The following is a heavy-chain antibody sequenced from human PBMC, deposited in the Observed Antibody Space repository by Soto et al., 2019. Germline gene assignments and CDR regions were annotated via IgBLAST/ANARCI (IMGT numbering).Heavy chain of an antibody. CDR3: AKHFNGGRLQSPLDL. J-gene: IGHJ4*02. D-gene: IGHD1-1*01. V-gene: IGHV3-23*04. CDR2: LSDNVGTT. CDR1: GVPFGTFT. Sequence: EVQLVESGGGLVQPGGSLRLSCAVSGVPFGTFTMNWVRQAPGKGLEWVSGLSDNVGTTHYAYSVKGRFTISRDKSKKTLYLQMNNPRAEDTAGYYCAKHFNGGRLQSPLDLWGQGTLVTVSS.